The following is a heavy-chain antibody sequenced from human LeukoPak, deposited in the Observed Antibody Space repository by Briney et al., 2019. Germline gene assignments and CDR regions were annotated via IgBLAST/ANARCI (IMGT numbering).Heavy chain of an antibody. Sequence: SETLSLTCAVYGGSFSGYYWSWIRQPPGKGLEWIGEINHSRSTNYNPSLKSRVTISVDTSKNQFSLKLSSVTAADTAVYYCARGRGGQLVLWARYYYYMDVWGKGTTVTVSS. CDR3: ARGRGGQLVLWARYYYYMDV. CDR2: INHSRST. V-gene: IGHV4-34*01. CDR1: GGSFSGYY. J-gene: IGHJ6*03. D-gene: IGHD6-13*01.